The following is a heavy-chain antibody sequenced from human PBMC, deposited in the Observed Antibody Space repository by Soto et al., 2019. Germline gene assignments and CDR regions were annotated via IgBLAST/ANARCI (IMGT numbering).Heavy chain of an antibody. D-gene: IGHD2-15*01. CDR1: GFTFASND. CDR3: AREVVVGGSVGLDP. Sequence: QVQLVQSGAEVKKPGASVKVSCKASGFTFASNDINWVRQAPGQGLQWMGWMNANVDATDSPQEFKGSAPMTWNASISTAYLELHNLTSDDTAVDYWAREVVVGGSVGLDPWGQGSLVTVSS. J-gene: IGHJ5*02. CDR2: MNANVDAT. V-gene: IGHV1-8*01.